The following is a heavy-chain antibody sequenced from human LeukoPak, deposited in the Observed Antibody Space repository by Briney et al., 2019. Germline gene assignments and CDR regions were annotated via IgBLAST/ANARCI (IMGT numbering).Heavy chain of an antibody. Sequence: GGPLRLSCAASGFTLSNYWMHWVRQAPGKGLEYVSGVTNNGGSTNYADSVKGRFTISRDNSKNTVYLQMSSLRAEDTAVYYCVKGWDYDILKGFDPWGQGTLVTVSS. D-gene: IGHD3-9*01. CDR1: GFTLSNYW. V-gene: IGHV3-64D*09. CDR3: VKGWDYDILKGFDP. CDR2: VTNNGGST. J-gene: IGHJ5*02.